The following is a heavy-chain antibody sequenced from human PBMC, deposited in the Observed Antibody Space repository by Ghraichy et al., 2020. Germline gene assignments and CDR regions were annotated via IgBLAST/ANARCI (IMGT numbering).Heavy chain of an antibody. D-gene: IGHD2-15*01. CDR3: ARGRYCGGGGCFPRPSSFDS. V-gene: IGHV4-59*01. CDR2: IYYNGNT. J-gene: IGHJ4*02. Sequence: LNISCTVSGGSISSYYWNWIRQPPGRGLEWIGYIYYNGNTNYNPSLKSRVTISKDTSNNQFSLRLSSVTAADTAVYYCARGRYCGGGGCFPRPSSFDSWGQGTLVTVSS. CDR1: GGSISSYY.